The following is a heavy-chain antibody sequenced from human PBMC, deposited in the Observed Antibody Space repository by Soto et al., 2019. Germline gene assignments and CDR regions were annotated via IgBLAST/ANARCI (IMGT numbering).Heavy chain of an antibody. J-gene: IGHJ2*01. CDR2: IYNGGIP. D-gene: IGHD4-17*01. V-gene: IGHV4-4*07. CDR1: GGSVSSQY. Sequence: SETLSLTCTVSGGSVSSQYWSWIRQPAGKGLEWIGRIYNGGIPLIHPSLESRVALSLDTSKNQFSLTLSSVTAEDTAVYFCAKTHRATTVVTRYWYFDLWGRGTLVTVSS. CDR3: AKTHRATTVVTRYWYFDL.